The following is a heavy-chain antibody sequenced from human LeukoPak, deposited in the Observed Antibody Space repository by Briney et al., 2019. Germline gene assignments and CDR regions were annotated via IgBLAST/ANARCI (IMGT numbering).Heavy chain of an antibody. J-gene: IGHJ4*02. V-gene: IGHV3-53*01. Sequence: GGSLRLSCAASGFTVSSNHMSWVRQAPGKGLEWVSVMNSGGSTYYADSVKGRITISRDNSKNTLYLQMNSLRAEDTAVYYCAKWREGAPCDINPFDYWGQGTLVTVSS. CDR3: AKWREGAPCDINPFDY. CDR1: GFTVSSNH. CDR2: MNSGGST. D-gene: IGHD2-15*01.